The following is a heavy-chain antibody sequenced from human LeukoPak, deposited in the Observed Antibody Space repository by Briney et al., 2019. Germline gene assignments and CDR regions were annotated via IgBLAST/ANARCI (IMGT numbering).Heavy chain of an antibody. Sequence: GGSLRLSCITSGFTFTDDGISCGRQAPRKGLEGYSVISDSGGKTHYADSGKGRFTISGARSQCTPSLQMHSLRLEDTAVYYCATRPGQRAFDYWGQGTLVTVSS. CDR3: ATRPGQRAFDY. V-gene: IGHV3-23*01. D-gene: IGHD3-10*01. CDR2: ISDSGGKT. J-gene: IGHJ4*02. CDR1: GFTFTDDG.